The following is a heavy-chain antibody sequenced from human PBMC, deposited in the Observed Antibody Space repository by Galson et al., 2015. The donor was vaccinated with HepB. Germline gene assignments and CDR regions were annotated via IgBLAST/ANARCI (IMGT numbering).Heavy chain of an antibody. V-gene: IGHV5-51*01. J-gene: IGHJ5*02. D-gene: IGHD2-2*02. CDR1: GYSFTTYW. CDR3: ARVVLVPPAIYIWFDP. Sequence: QSGAEVKKPGESLKISCKGSGYSFTTYWIAWVRQMPGKGLEWMGIIYPGDSDTRYSPSFQGQVTISADKSISTAYLQWSSLKASDTAMYYCARVVLVPPAIYIWFDPWGQGTLVTVFS. CDR2: IYPGDSDT.